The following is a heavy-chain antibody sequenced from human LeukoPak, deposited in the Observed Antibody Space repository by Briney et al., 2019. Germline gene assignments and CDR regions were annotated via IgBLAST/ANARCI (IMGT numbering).Heavy chain of an antibody. CDR2: ISSSSSYI. J-gene: IGHJ4*02. CDR1: GFTFSSYS. V-gene: IGHV3-21*01. D-gene: IGHD3-16*02. CDR3: ARDQGELSRDIDY. Sequence: GGSLRLSCAASGFTFSSYSMNWVRQAPGKGLEWVSSISSSSSYIYYADSVKGRFTISRDNAKNSLYLQMNSLRAEDTAVYYCARDQGELSRDIDYWGQGTLVTV.